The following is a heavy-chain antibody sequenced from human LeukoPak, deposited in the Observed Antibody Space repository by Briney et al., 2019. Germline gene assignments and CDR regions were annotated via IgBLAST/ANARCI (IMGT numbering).Heavy chain of an antibody. D-gene: IGHD3-3*01. CDR2: INPKSGGT. Sequence: ASVKVSCKASGYNFTDYYIHWVRQAPGQGLEWMGWINPKSGGTNYAQKFRGRVTMTRDTSISTAYMELSGLRSDDTAVYYCAREYFRGSGYYKWPVGDYWGQGTLVTVSS. CDR1: GYNFTDYY. J-gene: IGHJ4*02. V-gene: IGHV1-2*02. CDR3: AREYFRGSGYYKWPVGDY.